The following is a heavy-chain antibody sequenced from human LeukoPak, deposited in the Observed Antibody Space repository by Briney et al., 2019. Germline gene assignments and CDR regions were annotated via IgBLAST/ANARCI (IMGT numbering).Heavy chain of an antibody. CDR3: ARYSSGWYPSDAFDI. V-gene: IGHV1-2*02. D-gene: IGHD6-19*01. J-gene: IGHJ3*02. Sequence: GASVKVSCKASGYTFTGYYMHWVRQAPGQGLEWMGWINPNSGGTNYAQKFQGRVTMTRDTSISTAYMELSRLRSDDTAVYYCARYSSGWYPSDAFDIWGQGTMVTVSS. CDR1: GYTFTGYY. CDR2: INPNSGGT.